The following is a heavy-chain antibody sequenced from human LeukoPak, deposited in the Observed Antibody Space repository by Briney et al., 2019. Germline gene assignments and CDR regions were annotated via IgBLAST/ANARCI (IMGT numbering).Heavy chain of an antibody. V-gene: IGHV1-46*01. CDR3: ARECLVGATRIDNWFDP. Sequence: GASVKVSCKASGYTFTSYYMHWVRQAPGQGLEWMGIINPSGGSTSYAQKFQGRVTMTRDMSTSTVYMELSSLRSEDTAVYYCARECLVGATRIDNWFDPWGQGTLVTVSS. CDR1: GYTFTSYY. D-gene: IGHD1-26*01. J-gene: IGHJ5*02. CDR2: INPSGGST.